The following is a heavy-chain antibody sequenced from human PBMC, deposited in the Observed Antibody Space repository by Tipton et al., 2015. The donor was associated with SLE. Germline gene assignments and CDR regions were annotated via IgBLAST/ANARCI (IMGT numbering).Heavy chain of an antibody. D-gene: IGHD6-13*01. CDR3: GRGRYGSSRYFQH. V-gene: IGHV4-34*01. CDR2: INDSGTT. J-gene: IGHJ1*01. CDR1: GGSFSDYY. Sequence: TLSLTCDVYGGSFSDYYWGWIRQPPGKGLEWIGEINDSGTTHYNPSLKSRVTISIDTSENQFSLKLTSMTAADTAVYYCGRGRYGSSRYFQHWGQGTLVTVSS.